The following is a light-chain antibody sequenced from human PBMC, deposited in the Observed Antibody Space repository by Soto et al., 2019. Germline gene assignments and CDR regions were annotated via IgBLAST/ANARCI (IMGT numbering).Light chain of an antibody. CDR3: NSYAGSNNLV. CDR2: EVT. V-gene: IGLV2-8*01. Sequence: QSALTQPPSASGSPGQSVTISCTGTSGDVGGYNFVSWYQHHPGKAPKLIIYEVTKRPSGVPDRFSGSKSGNTASLTVSGLQAEDEADYYCNSYAGSNNLVFGGGTQLTVL. J-gene: IGLJ2*01. CDR1: SGDVGGYNF.